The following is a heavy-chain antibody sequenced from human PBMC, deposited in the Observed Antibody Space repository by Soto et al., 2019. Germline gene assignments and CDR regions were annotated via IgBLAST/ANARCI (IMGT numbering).Heavy chain of an antibody. D-gene: IGHD5-12*01. Sequence: EVQVVESGGGLIQPGGSLRLSCEVSGFSVTANYMSWVRQAPEKGLERVSVIYSGGSTYYVDSVKGRFSISRDISKNTLYLQMNGLRAEDTAVYYCHGYGYWGQGTLVTVSS. CDR3: HGYGY. CDR1: GFSVTANY. CDR2: IYSGGST. V-gene: IGHV3-53*01. J-gene: IGHJ4*02.